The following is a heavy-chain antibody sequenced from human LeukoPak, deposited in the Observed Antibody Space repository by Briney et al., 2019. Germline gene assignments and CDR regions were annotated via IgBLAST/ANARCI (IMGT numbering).Heavy chain of an antibody. D-gene: IGHD2-15*01. CDR2: VRGRGST. Sequence: PGGSLRLSCAASGFTFSNYAMSWVRQAPGKGPEWVSGVRGRGSTFYSDSVKGRFTISRDNTKNTVHLQMNSLRADDTAVYYCAKEEAEVGRPNCHSWGQGTLVTVSS. CDR1: GFTFSNYA. J-gene: IGHJ4*02. CDR3: AKEEAEVGRPNCHS. V-gene: IGHV3-23*01.